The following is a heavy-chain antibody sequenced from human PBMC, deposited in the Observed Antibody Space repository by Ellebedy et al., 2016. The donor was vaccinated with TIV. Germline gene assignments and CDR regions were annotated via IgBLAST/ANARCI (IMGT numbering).Heavy chain of an antibody. Sequence: ASVKVSCKASGGTFSSYAIRWVRQAPGQGLEWMGGIIPIFGTANYAQKFQGRVTITADESTSTAYMELSSLRSEDTAVYYCARAPLRYYYGMDVWGQGTTVTVSS. CDR2: IIPIFGTA. CDR1: GGTFSSYA. J-gene: IGHJ6*02. V-gene: IGHV1-69*13. CDR3: ARAPLRYYYGMDV.